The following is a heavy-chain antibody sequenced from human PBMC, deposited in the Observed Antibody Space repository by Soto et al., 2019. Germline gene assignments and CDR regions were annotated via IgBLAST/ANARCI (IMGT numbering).Heavy chain of an antibody. CDR1: GGSFGTNY. J-gene: IGHJ5*02. CDR3: ATDSAGRGPFDP. D-gene: IGHD3-10*01. CDR2: TYHTGST. Sequence: SETLSLTCTISGGSFGTNYWSWIRQAPGKALEWIGYTYHTGSTKYNPSLKSRATISVDTSKNQFSLTLNSATAADTAVYYCATDSAGRGPFDPWGQGNLVTVSS. V-gene: IGHV4-59*13.